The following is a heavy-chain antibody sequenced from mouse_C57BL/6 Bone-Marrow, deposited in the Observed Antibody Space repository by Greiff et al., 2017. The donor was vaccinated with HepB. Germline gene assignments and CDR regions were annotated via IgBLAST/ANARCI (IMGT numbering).Heavy chain of an antibody. CDR2: IYPGDGDT. J-gene: IGHJ3*01. CDR1: GYAFSSYW. V-gene: IGHV1-80*01. Sequence: QVQLQPSGAELVKPGASVKISCKASGYAFSSYWMNRVKQRPGKGLEWIGQIYPGDGDTNYNGKFKGKATLTANKSSSTAYMQLSSLTSEDSAVYFCARYGGGYDPWGQGTLVTVSA. CDR3: ARYGGGYDP. D-gene: IGHD2-3*01.